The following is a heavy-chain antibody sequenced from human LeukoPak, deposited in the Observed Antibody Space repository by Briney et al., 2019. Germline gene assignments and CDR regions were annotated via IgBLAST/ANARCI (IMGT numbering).Heavy chain of an antibody. Sequence: GGSLRLSCAASGFTFSSYAMSWVRQAPGKGLEWVSAISGRGGSTYYADSVKGRFTISRDNSKNTLYLQMKSLRAEDTAVYYCAKDLSMIVVVNLDYWGQGTLVTVSS. J-gene: IGHJ4*02. V-gene: IGHV3-23*01. CDR1: GFTFSSYA. CDR3: AKDLSMIVVVNLDY. D-gene: IGHD3-22*01. CDR2: ISGRGGST.